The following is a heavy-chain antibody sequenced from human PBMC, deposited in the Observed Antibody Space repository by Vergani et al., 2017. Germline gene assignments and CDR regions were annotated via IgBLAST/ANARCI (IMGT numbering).Heavy chain of an antibody. J-gene: IGHJ5*02. Sequence: QVQLQESGPGLVKPSETLSLTCTVSGGSISSYYWSWIRQPPGKGLEWIGYIYYSGSTNYNPSLKSRVTISVDTSKNQFSLKLSSVTAADTAMYYCARQETGYGDLVDPWGQGTLVTVSS. CDR1: GGSISSYY. CDR3: ARQETGYGDLVDP. V-gene: IGHV4-59*01. D-gene: IGHD4-17*01. CDR2: IYYSGST.